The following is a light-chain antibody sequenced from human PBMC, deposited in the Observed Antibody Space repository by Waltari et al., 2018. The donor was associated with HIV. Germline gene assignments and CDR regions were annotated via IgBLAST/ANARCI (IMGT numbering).Light chain of an antibody. CDR1: RSHIPSNT. J-gene: IGLJ3*02. Sequence: QSVLTQPPSASGTPGQRVPISCSGSRSHIPSNTVNWYQQLPGTAPKLLIYSNNQRPSGVPDRFSGSKSGTSASLAISGLQSEDEADYYCAAWDDNLNGWVFGGGTKLTVL. V-gene: IGLV1-44*01. CDR3: AAWDDNLNGWV. CDR2: SNN.